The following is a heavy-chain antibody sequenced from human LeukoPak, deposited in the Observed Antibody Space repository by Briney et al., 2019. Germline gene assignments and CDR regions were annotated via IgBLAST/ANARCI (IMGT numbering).Heavy chain of an antibody. CDR1: GFSLSDYA. CDR2: ISNTDGST. Sequence: GGSLRLSCAASGFSLSDYAMSWVRQAPGKGLEWVSTISNTDGSTRYADSVKGRFTISRDTSKNMLYVQMNSLRPEDTAVYHCAKSPACSGGTCYVFDYWGREPWSPSPQ. J-gene: IGHJ4*02. D-gene: IGHD2-15*01. V-gene: IGHV3-23*01. CDR3: AKSPACSGGTCYVFDY.